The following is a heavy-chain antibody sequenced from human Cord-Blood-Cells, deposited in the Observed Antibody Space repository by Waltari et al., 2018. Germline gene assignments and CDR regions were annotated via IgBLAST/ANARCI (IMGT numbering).Heavy chain of an antibody. CDR3: ARGRGYCSSTSCYFAFDI. CDR1: GGSFSGYY. J-gene: IGHJ3*02. V-gene: IGHV4-34*01. Sequence: QVQLQQWGAGLLKPSETLSLTCAVYGGSFSGYYWSWIRQPPGKGLEWIGEINISGSTSYNPSLKSGVAISVDTSKNQFSLKLSSVTAADMAVYYCARGRGYCSSTSCYFAFDIWGQGTMVTVSS. CDR2: INISGST. D-gene: IGHD2-2*01.